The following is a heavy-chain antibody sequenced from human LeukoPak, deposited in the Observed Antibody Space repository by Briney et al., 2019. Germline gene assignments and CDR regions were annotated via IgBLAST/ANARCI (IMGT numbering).Heavy chain of an antibody. J-gene: IGHJ4*02. Sequence: SETLSLTCTVSGGSISSSSYYWGWIRQPPGKGLEWIGSIYYSGSTYYNPSLKSRVTISVDTSKNQFSLKLSSVTAADTAVYYCERRHYYYDSSGYYLSYFDYWGQGTLVTVSS. CDR2: IYYSGST. D-gene: IGHD3-22*01. CDR1: GGSISSSSYY. CDR3: ERRHYYYDSSGYYLSYFDY. V-gene: IGHV4-39*01.